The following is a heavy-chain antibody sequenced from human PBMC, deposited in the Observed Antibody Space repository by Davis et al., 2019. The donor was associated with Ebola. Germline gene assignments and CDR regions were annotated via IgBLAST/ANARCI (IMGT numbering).Heavy chain of an antibody. CDR1: GYTFTDYF. Sequence: ASVKVSCKASGYTFTDYFIHWVRQAPGQGLEWMGWISAYNGDTNYAQKLQGRVTLTTDTSTSTAYMELRSLRSDDTAVYYCARDRGLSSIAALLRYWGQGTLVTVSS. D-gene: IGHD6-6*01. J-gene: IGHJ4*02. V-gene: IGHV1-18*04. CDR2: ISAYNGDT. CDR3: ARDRGLSSIAALLRY.